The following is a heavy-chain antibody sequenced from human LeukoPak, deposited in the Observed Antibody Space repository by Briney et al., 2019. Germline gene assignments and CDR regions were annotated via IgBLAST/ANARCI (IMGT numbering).Heavy chain of an antibody. V-gene: IGHV1-69*06. J-gene: IGHJ6*03. CDR1: GGTFSSYA. CDR2: IIPIFGTA. Sequence: SVKVSCKASGGTFSSYAISWVRQAPGQGLEWMGGIIPIFGTANYAQKFQGRVTITADKSKSTAYMELSSLRSEDTAVYYCARDRANEGLRFLLLSDYYYYMDVWGKGTTVTVSS. CDR3: ARDRANEGLRFLLLSDYYYYMDV. D-gene: IGHD3-3*01.